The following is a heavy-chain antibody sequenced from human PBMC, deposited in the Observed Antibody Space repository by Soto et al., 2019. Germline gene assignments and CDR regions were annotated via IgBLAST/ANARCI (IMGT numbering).Heavy chain of an antibody. V-gene: IGHV3-43*01. CDR1: GFTFDDYT. J-gene: IGHJ6*02. CDR2: ISWDGGST. Sequence: QPGGSLRLSCAASGFTFDDYTMHWVRQAPGKGLEWVSRISWDGGSTYYADSVKGRFTISRDNSKNSLYLQMNSLRTEDTALYYCAKDRGAGYDYYYSSGYYGGMDVWGQGTTVTVSS. D-gene: IGHD3-22*01. CDR3: AKDRGAGYDYYYSSGYYGGMDV.